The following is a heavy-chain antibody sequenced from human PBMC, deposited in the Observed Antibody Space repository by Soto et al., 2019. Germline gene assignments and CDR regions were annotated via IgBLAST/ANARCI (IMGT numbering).Heavy chain of an antibody. D-gene: IGHD6-25*01. J-gene: IGHJ5*02. V-gene: IGHV4-34*01. CDR1: GGSFSGYY. Sequence: SETLSLTCAVYGGSFSGYYWSWIRQPPGKGLEWIGEINHSGSTNYNPSLKSRVTISVDTSKNQFSLKLSSVTAADTAVYYCARGVAALPETAVGVVNWFDPWGQGTLVTVSS. CDR2: INHSGST. CDR3: ARGVAALPETAVGVVNWFDP.